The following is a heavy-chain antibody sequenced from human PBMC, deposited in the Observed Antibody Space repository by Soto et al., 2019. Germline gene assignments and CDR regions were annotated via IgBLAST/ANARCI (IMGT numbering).Heavy chain of an antibody. V-gene: IGHV1-8*01. CDR1: GYTFTSHD. J-gene: IGHJ5*02. Sequence: QVQLVQSGAEVKKPGASVKVSCKAYGYTFTSHDINWMRQATGQGLEWMGWMNPNSGHTNYAQKFQGRVTMTRDTSISTAYMELTNLRSEDTAIYYCASDMSTTWGQGTLATVSS. CDR2: MNPNSGHT. D-gene: IGHD2-2*01. CDR3: ASDMSTT.